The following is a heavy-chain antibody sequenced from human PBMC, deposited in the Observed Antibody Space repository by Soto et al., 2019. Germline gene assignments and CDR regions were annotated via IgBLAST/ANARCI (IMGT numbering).Heavy chain of an antibody. Sequence: GGSLRLSCSASGFTFSSYAMHWVRQAPGKGLEYVSGVRGNGDPPFYADSVKGRFTISRDNSKNTLYLQMSSLSADDTAVYYCVKSRGGNNFDFFDWGQGALGT. J-gene: IGHJ4*02. CDR3: VKSRGGNNFDFFD. V-gene: IGHV3-64D*06. CDR2: VRGNGDPP. D-gene: IGHD5-12*01. CDR1: GFTFSSYA.